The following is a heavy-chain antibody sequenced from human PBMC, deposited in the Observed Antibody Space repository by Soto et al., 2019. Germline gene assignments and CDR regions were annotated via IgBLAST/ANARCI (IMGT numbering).Heavy chain of an antibody. Sequence: ASVKVSCKASGYTFTSYGISWVRQAPGQGLEWMGWISADNGNTNYEQKFQGRVTMTTDTFTSTVYMELKSLRSDDTAVYFCARDLGYRSSTSCHRNWFDPWGQGTLVTVSS. CDR2: ISADNGNT. D-gene: IGHD2-2*01. V-gene: IGHV1-18*01. CDR3: ARDLGYRSSTSCHRNWFDP. J-gene: IGHJ5*02. CDR1: GYTFTSYG.